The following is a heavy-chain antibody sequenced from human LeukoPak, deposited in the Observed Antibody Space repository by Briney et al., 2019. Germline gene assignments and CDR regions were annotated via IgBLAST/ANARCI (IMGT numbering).Heavy chain of an antibody. J-gene: IGHJ4*02. CDR2: IYYSGST. D-gene: IGHD6-13*01. V-gene: IGHV4-59*12. CDR1: GGSISSYY. Sequence: PSETLSFTCTVSGGSISSYYWSWIRQPPGKGLEWIGYIYYSGSTKYNPSLKSRVTISLDTSKNQFSLKLNSMTAADTAVYYCAGHVSAAAGGRWGQGTLVTVSS. CDR3: AGHVSAAAGGR.